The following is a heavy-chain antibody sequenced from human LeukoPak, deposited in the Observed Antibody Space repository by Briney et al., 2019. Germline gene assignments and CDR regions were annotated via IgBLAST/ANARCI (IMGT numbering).Heavy chain of an antibody. D-gene: IGHD5-12*01. V-gene: IGHV3-23*01. CDR2: ISGSGGTT. J-gene: IGHJ4*02. Sequence: GGSLRLSCAASDFTFSSYAMNWVRQAPGKGLEWVSGISGSGGTTYYADSVKGRFTISRDNSKNTLYLQMNSLRAEDTAVYYCAKLGRGSGYWGQGTLVTVSS. CDR3: AKLGRGSGY. CDR1: DFTFSSYA.